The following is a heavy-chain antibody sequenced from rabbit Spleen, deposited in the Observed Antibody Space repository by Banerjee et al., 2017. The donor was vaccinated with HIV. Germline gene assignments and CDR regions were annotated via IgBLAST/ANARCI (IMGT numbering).Heavy chain of an antibody. V-gene: IGHV1S45*01. Sequence: QEQLVESGGGLVQPGGSLKLSCKASGFDFSNYGVTWVRQAPGKGLEWIACIASGSSGSTYYATWAKGRFTISKISSTTVTLQMTSLTAADTATYFCANFYISDVTHGYNLWGPGTLVTVS. CDR3: ANFYISDVTHGYNL. CDR1: GFDFSNYG. J-gene: IGHJ4*01. D-gene: IGHD4-1*01. CDR2: IASGSSGST.